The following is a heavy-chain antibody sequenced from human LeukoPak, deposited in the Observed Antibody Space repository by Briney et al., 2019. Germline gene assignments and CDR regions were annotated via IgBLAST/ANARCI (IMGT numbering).Heavy chain of an antibody. CDR2: IYYSGST. J-gene: IGHJ4*02. Sequence: LETLSLTCTVSGGSISSHYWRWMRQPPGKGLEWTGCIYYSGSTNYNPSLKSRVNISVDTSKNQFSLKLSSVTAADTAVYYCAKPPYYYGSGSYDPHFEYWGQGTLVTVSS. V-gene: IGHV4-59*11. CDR1: GGSISSHY. CDR3: AKPPYYYGSGSYDPHFEY. D-gene: IGHD3-10*01.